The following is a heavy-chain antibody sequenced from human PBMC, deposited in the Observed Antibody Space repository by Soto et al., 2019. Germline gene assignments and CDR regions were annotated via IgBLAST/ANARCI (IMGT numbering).Heavy chain of an antibody. CDR3: AKLGAVIVPAAKSFDY. CDR2: ISGSGGST. Sequence: EVQLLESGGGLVQPGGSLRLSCAASGFTFSSYAMSWVRQAPGKGLEWVSAISGSGGSTYYADSVKGRFTISRDNSKNTLYLQMNSLRAEDTAVYDCAKLGAVIVPAAKSFDYWGQGPLVTVSS. CDR1: GFTFSSYA. V-gene: IGHV3-23*01. J-gene: IGHJ4*02. D-gene: IGHD2-2*01.